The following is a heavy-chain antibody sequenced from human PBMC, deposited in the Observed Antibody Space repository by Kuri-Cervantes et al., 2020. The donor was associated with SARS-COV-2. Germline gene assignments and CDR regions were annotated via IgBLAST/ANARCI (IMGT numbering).Heavy chain of an antibody. V-gene: IGHV4-4*07. Sequence: SETLSLTCTVSGGSISSYYWSWIRQPAGKGLEWIGRIYTSGSTNYNPSLKSRVTISVDTSKNQFSLKLSSVTAADTAVYYCARNPAARRGYYYYYYMDVWGKGTTVTVSS. D-gene: IGHD6-6*01. CDR1: GGSISSYY. CDR3: ARNPAARRGYYYYYYMDV. CDR2: IYTSGST. J-gene: IGHJ6*03.